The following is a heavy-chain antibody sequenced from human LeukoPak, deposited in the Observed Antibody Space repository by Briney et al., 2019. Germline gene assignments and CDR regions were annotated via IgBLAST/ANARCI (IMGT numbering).Heavy chain of an antibody. J-gene: IGHJ4*02. Sequence: PGGSLRLSCAASGFTFSSYWMSWVRQAPGKGLEWVANIKQDGSEKYYVDSVKGRFTISRDNAKNSLYLQMNSLRAEDTAVYYCAKETAAEVWIGSYFDYWGQGTLVTVSS. D-gene: IGHD6-13*01. CDR1: GFTFSSYW. CDR3: AKETAAEVWIGSYFDY. CDR2: IKQDGSEK. V-gene: IGHV3-7*03.